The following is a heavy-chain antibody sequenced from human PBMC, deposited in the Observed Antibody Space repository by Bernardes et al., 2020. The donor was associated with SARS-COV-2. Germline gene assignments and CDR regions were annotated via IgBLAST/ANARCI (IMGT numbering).Heavy chain of an antibody. CDR3: ARRVSGDGYYYFDY. J-gene: IGHJ4*02. V-gene: IGHV3-74*01. Sequence: GGSLRLPCAASGFTFTNSWMHWVRQAPGKGLVWVSRINSDGRTTSYADSVKGRFTISRDNAKNTLYLQMNSLRAEDTAVYSGARRVSGDGYYYFDYWGQGTLVTVSS. CDR1: GFTFTNSW. CDR2: INSDGRTT. D-gene: IGHD5-12*01.